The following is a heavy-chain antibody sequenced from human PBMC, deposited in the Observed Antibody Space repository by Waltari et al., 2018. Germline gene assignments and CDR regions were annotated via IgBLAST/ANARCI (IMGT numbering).Heavy chain of an antibody. V-gene: IGHV4-59*08. Sequence: QVQLQESGPGLVKPSETLSLTCTVSGGSISGYYWSWIRQPPGKGLEWIGYSDYNGRTNYTPSLNTRVTISRDPSKNQVSLRLSSVTATDTAVYYCARHRGYGSTWGWFDPWGQGTLVTVSS. D-gene: IGHD6-13*01. J-gene: IGHJ5*02. CDR1: GGSISGYY. CDR3: ARHRGYGSTWGWFDP. CDR2: SDYNGRT.